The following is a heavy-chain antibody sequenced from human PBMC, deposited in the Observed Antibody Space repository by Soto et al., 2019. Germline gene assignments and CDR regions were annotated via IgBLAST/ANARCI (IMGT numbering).Heavy chain of an antibody. V-gene: IGHV1-69*01. J-gene: IGHJ4*02. CDR3: ERDRHGVEMATISLNY. Sequence: QVQLVQSGAEVKKPGSSVKVSCKASGGTFSSYAISWVRQAPGQGLEWMGGIIPIFGTANYAQKFQGRVTITADESTSTAYIELSSLRAEDTSVYYCERDRHGVEMATISLNYWGQGTLVTVSS. CDR1: GGTFSSYA. CDR2: IIPIFGTA. D-gene: IGHD5-12*01.